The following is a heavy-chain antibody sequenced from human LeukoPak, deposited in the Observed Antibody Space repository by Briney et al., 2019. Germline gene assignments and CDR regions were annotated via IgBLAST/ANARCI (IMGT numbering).Heavy chain of an antibody. CDR2: IYSGGST. Sequence: PGGSLRLSCAASGFTVSSNYRSWVRQAPGKGLEWVSVIYSGGSTYYADSVKGRFTISRDNSKNTLYLQMNSLRAEDTAVYYCARRTEIHYMDVCGKGTTVTVSS. J-gene: IGHJ6*03. D-gene: IGHD5-24*01. V-gene: IGHV3-53*01. CDR1: GFTVSSNY. CDR3: ARRTEIHYMDV.